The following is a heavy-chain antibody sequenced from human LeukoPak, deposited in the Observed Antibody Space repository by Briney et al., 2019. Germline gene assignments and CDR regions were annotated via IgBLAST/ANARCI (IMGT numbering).Heavy chain of an antibody. CDR3: ARFRDYKEAFDI. J-gene: IGHJ3*02. V-gene: IGHV4-61*02. D-gene: IGHD3-10*01. CDR2: IYTSGST. CDR1: GVSVSSDNYY. Sequence: SETLSLTCTVSGVSVSSDNYYWNWIRQPAGKGLEWIGRIYTSGSTDYNPSLKSRVTMSVDTSKNQFSLKLNSVTAADTAVYYCARFRDYKEAFDIWGQGTMVTVSS.